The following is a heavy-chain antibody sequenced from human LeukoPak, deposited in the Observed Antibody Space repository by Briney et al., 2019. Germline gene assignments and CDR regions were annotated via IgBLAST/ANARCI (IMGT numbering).Heavy chain of an antibody. CDR3: ARHPRGAAAGTGPLDY. V-gene: IGHV4-59*08. D-gene: IGHD6-13*01. J-gene: IGHJ4*02. CDR2: IYYSGST. Sequence: SETLSHTCTVSGASISSYYWSWIRQPPGKGLEWIGYIYYSGSTNYNPSLKSRVTISVDTSKNQFSLKLSSVTAADTAVYYCARHPRGAAAGTGPLDYWGQGTLVTVSS. CDR1: GASISSYY.